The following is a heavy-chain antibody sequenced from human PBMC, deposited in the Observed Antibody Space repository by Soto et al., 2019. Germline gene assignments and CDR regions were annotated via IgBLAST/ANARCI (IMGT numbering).Heavy chain of an antibody. Sequence: SETLSLTCTVSGGSIRSGGHYWGWVRQPPGKGLEWIGNIFYRGNTYYNPSLKSRVTISVDTSKNQFSLKLSSVTAADTAVYYCARDRMYALGPWGQGTLVTVSS. CDR3: ARDRMYALGP. CDR2: IFYRGNT. D-gene: IGHD2-8*01. CDR1: GGSIRSGGHY. V-gene: IGHV4-61*08. J-gene: IGHJ5*02.